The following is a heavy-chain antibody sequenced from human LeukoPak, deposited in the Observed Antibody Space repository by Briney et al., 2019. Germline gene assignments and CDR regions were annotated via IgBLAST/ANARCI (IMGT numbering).Heavy chain of an antibody. CDR2: TYYSGST. CDR3: ARDVGWGPRPWYFDL. D-gene: IGHD6-19*01. Sequence: SETLSLTCTVSGGSISSYYWSWIRQPPGKGLEWIGYTYYSGSTNYNPSLKSRVTISVDTSKNQFSLKLNSVTAADTAVYYCARDVGWGPRPWYFDLWGRGTLVTVSS. V-gene: IGHV4-59*01. CDR1: GGSISSYY. J-gene: IGHJ2*01.